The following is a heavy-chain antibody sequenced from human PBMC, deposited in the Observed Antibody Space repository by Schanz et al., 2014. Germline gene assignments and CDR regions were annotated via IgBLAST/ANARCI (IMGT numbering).Heavy chain of an antibody. J-gene: IGHJ4*02. CDR2: ITGSGGTT. D-gene: IGHD3-9*01. Sequence: EVRLLESGGGLVQPGGSLRLSCVASGFTFNSYAMSWVRQAPGKGLEWVSAITGSGGTTHYADSVKGRFTISRDNSKKTLYLQVNSLRAEDTAVYYCAKHVRSLTGNDYWGQGTLVTVSS. V-gene: IGHV3-23*01. CDR3: AKHVRSLTGNDY. CDR1: GFTFNSYA.